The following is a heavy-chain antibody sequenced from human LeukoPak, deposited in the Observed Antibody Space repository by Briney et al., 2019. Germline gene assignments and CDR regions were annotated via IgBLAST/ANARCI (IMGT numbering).Heavy chain of an antibody. D-gene: IGHD2-15*01. J-gene: IGHJ3*02. Sequence: SETLSLTCTVSGGSIISSDYHWGWVRQPPGKGPEWIGTISYSGNTDYNPSLRSRVTISVDTSNNQFSLRLGSVTAADTAVYHCARHCCSGPAKRVFDIWGRGTMVTVSS. CDR1: GGSIISSDYH. CDR2: ISYSGNT. V-gene: IGHV4-39*01. CDR3: ARHCCSGPAKRVFDI.